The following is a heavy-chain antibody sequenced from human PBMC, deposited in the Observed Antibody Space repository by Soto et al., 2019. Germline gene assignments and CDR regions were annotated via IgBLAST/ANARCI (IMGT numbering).Heavy chain of an antibody. Sequence: PGGSLRLSCAASGFTFSSYAMHWGRQAPGKGLEWVAVISYDGSNKYYGDSVKGRFTISRDNSKNTLYLQMNSLRAEDTVVFYCAKDFAAMIVVVASFDIWGQGTMVTV. J-gene: IGHJ3*02. D-gene: IGHD3-22*01. CDR3: AKDFAAMIVVVASFDI. V-gene: IGHV3-30*18. CDR2: ISYDGSNK. CDR1: GFTFSSYA.